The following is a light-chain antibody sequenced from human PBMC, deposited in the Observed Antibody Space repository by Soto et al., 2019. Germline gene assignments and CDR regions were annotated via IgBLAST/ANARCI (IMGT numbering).Light chain of an antibody. Sequence: EIVLTQSPGTLSLSLGERAALSCRASQSVRSSYLAWYQQKPGQDPRLLIYGASSRATGIPDRFSDSGSGTDFTLTISRLKPEDFAVYHCQQYGSSPTTFGQGTKVDIK. CDR3: QQYGSSPTT. CDR1: QSVRSSY. J-gene: IGKJ1*01. V-gene: IGKV3-20*01. CDR2: GAS.